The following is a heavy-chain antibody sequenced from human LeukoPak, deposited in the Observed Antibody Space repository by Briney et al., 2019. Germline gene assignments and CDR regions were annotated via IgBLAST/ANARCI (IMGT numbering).Heavy chain of an antibody. CDR2: ISWDGGST. V-gene: IGHV3-43*01. Sequence: GGSLRLSCAASGFTFDDYTMHWVRQAPGKGLEWVSLISWDGGSTYYADSVKGRFTISRDNAKNSLYLQMNSLRAEDTAVYYCARDPNWYSSSWYWGQGTLVTVSS. J-gene: IGHJ4*02. CDR1: GFTFDDYT. CDR3: ARDPNWYSSSWY. D-gene: IGHD6-19*01.